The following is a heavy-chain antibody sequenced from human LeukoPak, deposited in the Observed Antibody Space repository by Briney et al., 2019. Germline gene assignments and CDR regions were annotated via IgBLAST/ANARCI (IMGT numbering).Heavy chain of an antibody. CDR1: GFTFNSYW. V-gene: IGHV3-74*01. CDR2: ISGEGSST. J-gene: IGHJ4*02. Sequence: PGGSLRLSWAASGFTFNSYWMHWVRQVPGKGLVWVSRISGEGSSTSYADSVKGRFTISRDNARNTLNLQMDSLRAEDTAVYYCARDQRFCSGGTCYSAFDYWGQGTLVTVSS. CDR3: ARDQRFCSGGTCYSAFDY. D-gene: IGHD2-15*01.